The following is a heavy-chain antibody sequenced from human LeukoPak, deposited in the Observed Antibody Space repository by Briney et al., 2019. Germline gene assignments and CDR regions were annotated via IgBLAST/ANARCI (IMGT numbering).Heavy chain of an antibody. V-gene: IGHV3-74*01. CDR3: VRDGDDYNFDY. Sequence: GGSLRLSCAASGFTFSNYLMPWVRQGPGMGLVWVSRVGRDGIGTDYADSMKGRFTISRDNAKNTLYLQMHSLRAEDTAVYYCVRDGDDYNFDYWGQGSLVTVSS. D-gene: IGHD5-12*01. J-gene: IGHJ4*02. CDR1: GFTFSNYL. CDR2: VGRDGIGT.